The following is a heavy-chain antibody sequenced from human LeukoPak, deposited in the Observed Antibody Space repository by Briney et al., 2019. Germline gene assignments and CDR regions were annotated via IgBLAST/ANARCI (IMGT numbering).Heavy chain of an antibody. Sequence: PGGSLRLSCAASGFTFSSYRMNWVRQAPGKGLEWVSYISSSSSTIYYADSVKGRFTISRDNAKNSLYLQMNSLRAEDTAVYYCAKDRVDGSGSQFDSWGQGSLVTVSS. CDR3: AKDRVDGSGSQFDS. D-gene: IGHD3-10*01. CDR1: GFTFSSYR. CDR2: ISSSSSTI. J-gene: IGHJ4*02. V-gene: IGHV3-48*01.